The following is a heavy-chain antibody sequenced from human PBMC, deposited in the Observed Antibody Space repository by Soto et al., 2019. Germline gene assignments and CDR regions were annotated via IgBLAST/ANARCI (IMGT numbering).Heavy chain of an antibody. V-gene: IGHV1-69*01. Sequence: QVQLVQSGAEVKKPGSSVKVSCKASGGTFSSYAISWVRQAPGQGLEWMGGIIPIFGTANYAQKFQGRVTINEDESTSPAYMELSSLSSEDTAVYYCARTAPPPGDYAPRYGMDVWGQGTTVTVSS. J-gene: IGHJ6*02. CDR1: GGTFSSYA. D-gene: IGHD4-17*01. CDR3: ARTAPPPGDYAPRYGMDV. CDR2: IIPIFGTA.